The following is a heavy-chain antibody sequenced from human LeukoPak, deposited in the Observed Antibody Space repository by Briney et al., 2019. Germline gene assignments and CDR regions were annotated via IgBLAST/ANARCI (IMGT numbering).Heavy chain of an antibody. CDR2: MLDTVTT. D-gene: IGHD5-18*01. V-gene: IGHV4-59*11. J-gene: IGHJ4*02. CDR1: GAFMNTHY. CDR3: ATIKRGNIFGYFDF. Sequence: SETLSLTCAVSGAFMNTHYWSWIRQPPGKGLEWIGYMLDTVTTKDNPSLKSRFTLSADTSKNQFSLRLTSVTAADTAVYYCATIKRGNIFGYFDFWSQGIPVTVSS.